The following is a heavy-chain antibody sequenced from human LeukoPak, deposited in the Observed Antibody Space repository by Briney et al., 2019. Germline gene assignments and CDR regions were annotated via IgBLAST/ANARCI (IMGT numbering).Heavy chain of an antibody. V-gene: IGHV4-39*07. J-gene: IGHJ4*02. CDR1: GVSISSSSYY. D-gene: IGHD3-10*01. CDR2: IYYSGST. CDR3: ARGWFGEFYFDY. Sequence: SETLSLTCTVSGVSISSSSYYWGWIRQPPGKGLEWIGSIYYSGSTYYNPSLKSRVTISVDTSKNQFSLKLSSVTAADTAVYYCARGWFGEFYFDYWGQGTLVTVSS.